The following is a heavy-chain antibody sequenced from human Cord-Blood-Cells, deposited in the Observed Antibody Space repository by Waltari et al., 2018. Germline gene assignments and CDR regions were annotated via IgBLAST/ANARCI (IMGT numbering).Heavy chain of an antibody. Sequence: QVQLVQSGAEVKKPGSSVKVSCKASGGTFSTYAIRWVRQPPGQGVEWMGGIIPIFGTANYEQKFQGRVTITADKSTSTAYMELSSLRSEDTAVYYCAQYTYYYGSGSSYYFDYWGQGTLVTVSS. J-gene: IGHJ4*02. V-gene: IGHV1-69*06. D-gene: IGHD3-10*01. CDR2: IIPIFGTA. CDR1: GGTFSTYA. CDR3: AQYTYYYGSGSSYYFDY.